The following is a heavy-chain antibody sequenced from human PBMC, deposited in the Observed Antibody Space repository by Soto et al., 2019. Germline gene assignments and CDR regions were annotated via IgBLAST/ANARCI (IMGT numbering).Heavy chain of an antibody. D-gene: IGHD2-2*01. J-gene: IGHJ5*02. CDR3: ARAGYCSSTSCYLTPGSWFDP. CDR2: IYHSGST. V-gene: IGHV4-4*02. Sequence: QVQLQESGPGLVKPSGTLSLTCAVSGGSISSSNWWSWVRQPPGKGLEWIGEIYHSGSTNYNPSLKIRVTLSVDKSKNQFSLKVSSVTAADTAVYYCARAGYCSSTSCYLTPGSWFDPWGQGTLVTVSS. CDR1: GGSISSSNW.